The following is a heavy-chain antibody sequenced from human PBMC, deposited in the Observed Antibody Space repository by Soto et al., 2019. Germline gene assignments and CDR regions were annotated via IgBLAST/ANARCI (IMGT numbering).Heavy chain of an antibody. J-gene: IGHJ6*02. CDR3: ARGKGMEENYYYYGMDI. Sequence: ASVKVSCKASGYTFSTYAMHWVRQAPGQSLEWMGWINGGTGQTRYSQRFQDRVTITRDTSAKTTYMDLTSLRSEDTAVYYCARGKGMEENYYYYGMDIWGQGTTATVSS. D-gene: IGHD1-1*01. V-gene: IGHV1-3*01. CDR2: INGGTGQT. CDR1: GYTFSTYA.